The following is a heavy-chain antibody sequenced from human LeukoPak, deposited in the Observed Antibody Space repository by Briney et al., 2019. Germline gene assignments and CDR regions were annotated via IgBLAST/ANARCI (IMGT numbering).Heavy chain of an antibody. CDR3: GRGNKSFDR. Sequence: GGSLRLSCAASGFTFSSFSMNWVRQAPGEGLEWVAVIWKDGSKAFYGDAVRGRFTLARDNSKSTVFLEMNSLRAGDTAVYYCGRGNKSFDRWGQGTLVIVS. D-gene: IGHD1/OR15-1a*01. CDR2: IWKDGSKA. V-gene: IGHV3-33*08. CDR1: GFTFSSFS. J-gene: IGHJ1*01.